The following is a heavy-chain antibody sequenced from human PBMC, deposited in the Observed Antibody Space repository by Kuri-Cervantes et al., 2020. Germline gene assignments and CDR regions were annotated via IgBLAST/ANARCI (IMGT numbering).Heavy chain of an antibody. J-gene: IGHJ1*01. Sequence: GGSLRLSCAASGFTFSNYGIHWVRQAPGKGLEWVSRISSDGSYTSYADSVKGRFTISRDDAQTSVYLQMNSLRAEDTAVYYCARSSVAGTRVIQHWGQGTLVTVSS. CDR3: ARSSVAGTRVIQH. CDR1: GFTFSNYG. D-gene: IGHD6-19*01. V-gene: IGHV3-74*01. CDR2: ISSDGSYT.